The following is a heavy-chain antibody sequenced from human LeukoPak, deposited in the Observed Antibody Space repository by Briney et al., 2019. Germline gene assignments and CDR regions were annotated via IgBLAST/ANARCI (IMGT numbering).Heavy chain of an antibody. V-gene: IGHV3-23*01. CDR2: FSGSGDST. CDR1: GFTFSNYA. J-gene: IGHJ6*03. Sequence: GGSLRLSCSASGFTFSNYAMSWVRQAPGKGLEWVSVFSGSGDSTYYADSVKGRFTISRDNSKNTVYLQMNSLRAEDTAVYYCARAYSTYHMDVWGKGTTVTVSS. CDR3: ARAYSTYHMDV. D-gene: IGHD4-11*01.